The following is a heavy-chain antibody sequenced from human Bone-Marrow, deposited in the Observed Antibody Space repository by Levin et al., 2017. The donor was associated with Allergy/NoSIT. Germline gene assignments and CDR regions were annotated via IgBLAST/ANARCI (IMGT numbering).Heavy chain of an antibody. V-gene: IGHV2-70*01. CDR3: ARIPCSRGWQGFDY. Sequence: SGPTLVKPTQTLTLTCTFSGFSLSPDGMCVSWIRQPPGKALEWLAVIDWNDDKYYSTSLKTRLTISKDTSKNQVVLMMTNMDPVDTATYYCARIPCSRGWQGFDYWGQGTLVTVSS. D-gene: IGHD6-19*01. CDR2: IDWNDDK. J-gene: IGHJ4*02. CDR1: GFSLSPDGMC.